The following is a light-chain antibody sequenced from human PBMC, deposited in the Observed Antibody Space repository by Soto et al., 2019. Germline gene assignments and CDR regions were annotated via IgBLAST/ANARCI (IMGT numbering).Light chain of an antibody. CDR2: GAS. Sequence: LTQSPGTLSLSPGERATLSCRDSQSVSSRDLAWYPQKPGQPPSLLIYGASSRATGIPDRFSGSGSGTDLTLTISRLEPEDYGVYYWQQYGSSPGTFGEGTNVEIK. V-gene: IGKV3-20*01. CDR3: QQYGSSPGT. CDR1: QSVSSRD. J-gene: IGKJ1*01.